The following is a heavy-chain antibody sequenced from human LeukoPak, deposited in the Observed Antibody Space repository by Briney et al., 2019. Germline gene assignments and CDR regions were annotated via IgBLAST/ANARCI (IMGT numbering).Heavy chain of an antibody. Sequence: NASETLSLTCAVSGYSISSGYCWGWIRQPPGKGLEWIGSIYHSGSTYYNPSLKSRVTISVDTSKNQFSPKLSSVTAADTAVYYCARRTRIAGWYYFDYWGQGTLVTVSS. D-gene: IGHD6-13*01. CDR1: GYSISSGYC. V-gene: IGHV4-38-2*01. CDR3: ARRTRIAGWYYFDY. CDR2: IYHSGST. J-gene: IGHJ4*02.